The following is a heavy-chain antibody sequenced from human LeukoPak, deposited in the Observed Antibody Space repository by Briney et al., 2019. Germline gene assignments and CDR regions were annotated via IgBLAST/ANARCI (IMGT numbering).Heavy chain of an antibody. CDR3: ARHSIVARRNYYYYYYMDV. D-gene: IGHD5-12*01. J-gene: IGHJ6*03. V-gene: IGHV5-51*01. Sequence: GESLKISCKGSGYSFTSYWIGWVRPMPGKGLEWMGIIYPGDSDTRYSPSFQGQVTISADKSISTAYLQWSSLKASDTAMYYCARHSIVARRNYYYYYYMDVWGKGTTVTVSS. CDR2: IYPGDSDT. CDR1: GYSFTSYW.